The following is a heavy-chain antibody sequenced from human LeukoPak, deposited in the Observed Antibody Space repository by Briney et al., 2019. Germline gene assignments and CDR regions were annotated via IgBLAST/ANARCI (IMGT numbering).Heavy chain of an antibody. CDR3: ARRESSSLAPLVDY. CDR1: GFTFSSYA. Sequence: GRSLRLSCAASGFTFSSYAMHWVRQAPGKGLEWVAVISYDGSNKYYADSVKGRFTISRDNSKNTLYLQMNSLRAEDTAVYYCARRESSSLAPLVDYWGQGTLVTVSS. D-gene: IGHD6-6*01. CDR2: ISYDGSNK. J-gene: IGHJ4*02. V-gene: IGHV3-30-3*01.